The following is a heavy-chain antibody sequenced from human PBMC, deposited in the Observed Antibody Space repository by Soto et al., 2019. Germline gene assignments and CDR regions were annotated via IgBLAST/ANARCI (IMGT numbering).Heavy chain of an antibody. CDR2: INAGNGNT. CDR3: ARGLNGYLHYFDY. D-gene: IGHD5-18*01. CDR1: GYTFTSYD. V-gene: IGHV1-3*01. J-gene: IGHJ4*02. Sequence: GASVKVSCKASGYTFTSYDINCVRQATGQRLEWMGWINAGNGNTKYSQKFQGRVTITRDTSASTAYMGLSSLRSEDTAVYYCARGLNGYLHYFDYWVQGTPVTVSS.